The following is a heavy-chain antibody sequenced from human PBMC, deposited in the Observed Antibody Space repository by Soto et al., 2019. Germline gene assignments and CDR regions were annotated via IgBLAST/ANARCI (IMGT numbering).Heavy chain of an antibody. CDR1: GYTFTGYY. Sequence: GASVNVSCKTSGYTFTGYYMHRLRQAPGQGLEWMGWINPNSGGTNYAQKFQGWVTMTRDTSISTAYMELSRLRSDDTAVYYCARDANDTMEHYYYYGMDVWGQGTTVTGSS. D-gene: IGHD1-1*01. J-gene: IGHJ6*02. CDR3: ARDANDTMEHYYYYGMDV. V-gene: IGHV1-2*04. CDR2: INPNSGGT.